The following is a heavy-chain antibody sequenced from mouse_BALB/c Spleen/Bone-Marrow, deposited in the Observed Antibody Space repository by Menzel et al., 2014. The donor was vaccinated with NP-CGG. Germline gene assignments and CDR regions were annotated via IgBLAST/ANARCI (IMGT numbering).Heavy chain of an antibody. Sequence: KLVESGGGLVKPGGSLKLSCAASGFTFSSYAMSWVRQTPEKRLEWVATISSGGSYTYYPDSVKGRFTISRDNAKNTLYLQMSSLRSEDTAMYYCARHGITRLLDYWGQGTTLTVSS. CDR3: ARHGITRLLDY. J-gene: IGHJ2*01. CDR1: GFTFSSYA. CDR2: ISSGGSYT. D-gene: IGHD2-4*01. V-gene: IGHV5-9-1*01.